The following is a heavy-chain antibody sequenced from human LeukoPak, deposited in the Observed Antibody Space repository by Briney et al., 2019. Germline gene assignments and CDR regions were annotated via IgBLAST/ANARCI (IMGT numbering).Heavy chain of an antibody. D-gene: IGHD6-13*01. CDR3: ASTGGAVRYSSSRLFDY. CDR2: IYYSGST. Sequence: SETLSLTCTVSGGSISSGDYYWSWIRQPPGKGLEWIGYIYYSGSTYYNPSLKSRVTISVDTSKNQFSLKLSSVTAADTAVYYCASTGGAVRYSSSRLFDYWGQGTLVTVSS. V-gene: IGHV4-30-4*01. J-gene: IGHJ4*02. CDR1: GGSISSGDYY.